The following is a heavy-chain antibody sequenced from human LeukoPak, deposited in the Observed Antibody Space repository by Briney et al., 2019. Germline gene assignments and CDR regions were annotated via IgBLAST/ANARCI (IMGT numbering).Heavy chain of an antibody. CDR2: ISSSSSYI. Sequence: GGSLRLSCAASGFTFSSYSMNWVRQAPGKGLEWVSSISSSSSYIYYAGSVKGRFTISRDNAKNSLYLQMNSLRAEDTAVYYCAGGFDGYSYAEAGNDYWGQGTLVTVSS. CDR1: GFTFSSYS. V-gene: IGHV3-21*01. J-gene: IGHJ4*02. D-gene: IGHD5-18*01. CDR3: AGGFDGYSYAEAGNDY.